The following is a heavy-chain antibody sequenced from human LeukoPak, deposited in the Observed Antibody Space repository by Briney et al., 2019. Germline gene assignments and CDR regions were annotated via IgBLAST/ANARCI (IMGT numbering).Heavy chain of an antibody. CDR1: GGSISSHY. Sequence: SETLSLTCTVSGGSISSHYWSWIRQPPGKGLGWIGYIYYSGSTNYNPSLKSRVTISVDTSKNQFSLKLSSVTAADTAVYYCARDQAWGAAAGFDYWGQGTLVTVSS. D-gene: IGHD6-13*01. CDR2: IYYSGST. V-gene: IGHV4-59*11. J-gene: IGHJ4*02. CDR3: ARDQAWGAAAGFDY.